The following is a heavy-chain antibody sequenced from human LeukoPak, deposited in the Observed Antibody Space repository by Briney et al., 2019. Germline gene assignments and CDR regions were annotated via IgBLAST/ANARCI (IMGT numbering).Heavy chain of an antibody. V-gene: IGHV5-51*01. CDR3: TRGCSGGSCSRDAMDV. D-gene: IGHD2-15*01. Sequence: GESLKISCKASGYSFSSDWIAWVRQMPGKGLEWMGIIFPLDSETTCSPSFHGQVTLSADKSISTAYLQWSSLKASDTAMYYCTRGCSGGSCSRDAMDVWGQGTMVTVSS. J-gene: IGHJ6*02. CDR1: GYSFSSDW. CDR2: IFPLDSET.